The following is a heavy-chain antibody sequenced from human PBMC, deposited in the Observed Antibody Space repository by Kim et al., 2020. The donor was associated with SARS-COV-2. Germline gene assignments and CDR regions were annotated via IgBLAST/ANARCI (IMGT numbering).Heavy chain of an antibody. CDR2: ISWNSGSI. CDR3: AKALGDYGVRYFDL. V-gene: IGHV3-9*01. J-gene: IGHJ2*01. CDR1: GFTFDDYA. Sequence: SLRLSCAASGFTFDDYAMHWVRQAPGKGLEWVSGISWNSGSIGYADSVKGRFTISRDNAKNSLYLQMNSLRAEDTALYYCAKALGDYGVRYFDLWGRGTLVTVSS. D-gene: IGHD4-17*01.